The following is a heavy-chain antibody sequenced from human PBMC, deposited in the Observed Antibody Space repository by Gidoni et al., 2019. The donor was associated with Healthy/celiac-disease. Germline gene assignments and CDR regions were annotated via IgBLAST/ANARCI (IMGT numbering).Heavy chain of an antibody. D-gene: IGHD1-26*01. J-gene: IGHJ4*02. Sequence: SGSGGSTYYADSVKGRFTISRDNSKNTLYLQMNSLRAEDTAVYYCAKVQNSIIVGVDYWGQGTLVTVSS. CDR2: SGSGGST. V-gene: IGHV3-23*01. CDR3: AKVQNSIIVGVDY.